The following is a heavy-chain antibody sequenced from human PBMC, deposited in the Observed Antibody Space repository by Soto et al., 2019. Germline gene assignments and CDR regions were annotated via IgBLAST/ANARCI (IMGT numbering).Heavy chain of an antibody. D-gene: IGHD3-10*01. CDR1: GGSFSGYY. CDR3: ARGRLELLWFGESQRWFDP. V-gene: IGHV4-34*01. CDR2: INHSGST. Sequence: SEILSLTCAVYGGSFSGYYWSWIRQPPGKGLEWIGEINHSGSTNYNPSLKSRVTISLDTSKNQFSLKLGSVTAADTAVYYCARGRLELLWFGESQRWFDPWGQGTLVTVSS. J-gene: IGHJ5*02.